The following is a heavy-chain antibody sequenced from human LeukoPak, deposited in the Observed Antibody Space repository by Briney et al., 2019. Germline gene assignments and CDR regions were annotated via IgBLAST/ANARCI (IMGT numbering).Heavy chain of an antibody. CDR2: ISGSGGST. CDR1: VFTFSSYA. Sequence: GALRLSCAASVFTFSSYAMCWGRHAPEKGVEWGSAISGSGGSTYYTDSVRGRVTISRDNSKNTLYLQMNSPRAEDTAVYYCAKVGLGATHYYYYMDVWGKGTTVTVSS. D-gene: IGHD1-26*01. J-gene: IGHJ6*03. CDR3: AKVGLGATHYYYYMDV. V-gene: IGHV3-23*01.